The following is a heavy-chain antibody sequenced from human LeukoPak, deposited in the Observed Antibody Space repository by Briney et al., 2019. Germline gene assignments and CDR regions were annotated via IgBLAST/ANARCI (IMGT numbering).Heavy chain of an antibody. CDR3: ARKIGAFGV. J-gene: IGHJ3*01. D-gene: IGHD2/OR15-2a*01. V-gene: IGHV2-5*01. Sequence: SGPTLVNPTQTLTLTCTFSGFSLSTSAMGVGWIRQPPGQALEWLALIYWNDEKRYSPSLKNRLTITKDTSKNQVVLTMTNMDPVDTATYYCARKIGAFGVWGQGTMVTVSS. CDR1: GFSLSTSAMG. CDR2: IYWNDEK.